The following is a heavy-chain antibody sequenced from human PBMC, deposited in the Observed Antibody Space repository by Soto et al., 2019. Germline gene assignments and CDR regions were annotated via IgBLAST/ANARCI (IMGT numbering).Heavy chain of an antibody. CDR2: ISSSSSTI. CDR1: GFTFSSYS. CDR3: ARRHSTGYDFWSGYWTFDY. J-gene: IGHJ4*02. Sequence: GESLKISCAASGFTFSSYSMNWVRQAPGKGLERVSYISSSSSTIYYAESVKGRFTISRDNAKNSLYLQMNSLRDEDTSVYYCARRHSTGYDFWSGYWTFDYWGQGTLVTVSS. D-gene: IGHD3-3*01. V-gene: IGHV3-48*02.